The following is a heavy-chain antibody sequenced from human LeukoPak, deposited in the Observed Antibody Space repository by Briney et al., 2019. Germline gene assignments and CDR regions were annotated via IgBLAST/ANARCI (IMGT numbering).Heavy chain of an antibody. V-gene: IGHV3-23*01. CDR3: AKVPLQYCTNGVCAYFDY. D-gene: IGHD2-8*01. J-gene: IGHJ4*02. CDR2: FNCSGGST. Sequence: GALGLSLAASGFTFSSYAIGWVRQASGKGLGLVSAFNCSGGSTYYADSVKGRFTISRDNSKNTLYLQMNSLRAEDTAVYYCAKVPLQYCTNGVCAYFDYWDQGTLVTVSS. CDR1: GFTFSSYA.